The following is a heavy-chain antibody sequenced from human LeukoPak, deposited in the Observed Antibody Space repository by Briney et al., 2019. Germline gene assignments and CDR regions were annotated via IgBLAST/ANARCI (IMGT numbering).Heavy chain of an antibody. D-gene: IGHD2-21*01. V-gene: IGHV3-33*08. CDR2: VWYDGSNQ. J-gene: IGHJ4*02. CDR1: GFTFGGYT. CDR3: ARDRRLSVSDYYFDY. Sequence: GGSLRLSCAASGFTFGGYTMHWVRQAPGKGPEWVAVVWYDGSNQYYADSVKGRFTISRDNSKNTLYLQMNSLRAEDTAVYYCARDRRLSVSDYYFDYWGQGTLVTVSS.